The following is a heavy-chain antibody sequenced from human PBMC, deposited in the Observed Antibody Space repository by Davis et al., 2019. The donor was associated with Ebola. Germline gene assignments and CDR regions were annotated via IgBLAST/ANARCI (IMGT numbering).Heavy chain of an antibody. CDR1: GVSFSDYW. CDR2: IKKDGSGK. J-gene: IGHJ5*02. CDR3: ASDGSSALGGWFGP. D-gene: IGHD3-10*01. Sequence: PGGSLRLSCVASGVSFSDYWMNWVRQAPGKGLEWVANIKKDGSGKYYVDSVKGRFTISRDNAKNLLSLQMNNLRAEDTALYFCASDGSSALGGWFGPWGQGTLVKVSS. V-gene: IGHV3-7*01.